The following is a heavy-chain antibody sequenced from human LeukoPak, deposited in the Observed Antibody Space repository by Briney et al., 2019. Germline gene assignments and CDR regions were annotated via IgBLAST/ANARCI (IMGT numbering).Heavy chain of an antibody. CDR2: MNPITGNT. Sequence: GASVKVSCRASGFIFTNYDINWVRQAAGQGLEWMGWMNPITGNTGYARQFQGRVTVTRDTSTSTAYMELTSLRSEDTAVYYCVRDGEGVAISVNYWFDPWGQGTLVTVSS. CDR1: GFIFTNYD. J-gene: IGHJ5*02. V-gene: IGHV1-8*01. D-gene: IGHD3-10*01. CDR3: VRDGEGVAISVNYWFDP.